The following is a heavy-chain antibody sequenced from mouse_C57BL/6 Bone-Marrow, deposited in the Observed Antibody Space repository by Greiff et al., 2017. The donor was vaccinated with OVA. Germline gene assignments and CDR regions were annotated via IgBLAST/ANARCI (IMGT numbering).Heavy chain of an antibody. J-gene: IGHJ1*03. D-gene: IGHD1-1*01. Sequence: QVQLQQPGAELVKPGASVKLSCKASGYTFTSYWMHWVKQRPGQGLEWIGMIHPNSGSTNYNEKFKSKATLTVDKSSSTAYMQLSSLTSEDSAVYYCARLYYYGSSYYWYFDVWGTGTTVTVSS. V-gene: IGHV1-64*01. CDR3: ARLYYYGSSYYWYFDV. CDR1: GYTFTSYW. CDR2: IHPNSGST.